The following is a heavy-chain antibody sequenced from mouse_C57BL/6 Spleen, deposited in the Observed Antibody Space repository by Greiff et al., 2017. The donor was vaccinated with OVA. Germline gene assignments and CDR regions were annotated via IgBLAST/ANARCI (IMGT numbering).Heavy chain of an antibody. D-gene: IGHD4-1*01. V-gene: IGHV1-50*01. CDR3: ARTGTTIFAY. CDR1: GYTFTSYW. CDR2: IDPSDSYT. Sequence: QVQLQQPGAELVKPGASVKLSCKASGYTFTSYWMQWVKQRPGQGLEWIGEIDPSDSYTNSNHKFKGKATLTVDTSSSTAYMQLSSLTSEDSAVYYCARTGTTIFAYWGQGTLVTVSA. J-gene: IGHJ3*01.